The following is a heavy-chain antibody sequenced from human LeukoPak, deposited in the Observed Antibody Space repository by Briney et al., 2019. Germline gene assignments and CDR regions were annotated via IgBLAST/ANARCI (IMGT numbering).Heavy chain of an antibody. D-gene: IGHD2-15*01. CDR3: ARDRYCSGRSCYGPPDY. V-gene: IGHV4-39*07. Sequence: SETLSLTCTVSGGSISSNTYYWGWLRQPPGKGLEWIASIYFSGYIYYNPSLKSRVTLSVDTSNSQFSLKLSSVTAADTAVYYCARDRYCSGRSCYGPPDYWGQGALVIVS. CDR1: GGSISSNTYY. J-gene: IGHJ4*02. CDR2: IYFSGYI.